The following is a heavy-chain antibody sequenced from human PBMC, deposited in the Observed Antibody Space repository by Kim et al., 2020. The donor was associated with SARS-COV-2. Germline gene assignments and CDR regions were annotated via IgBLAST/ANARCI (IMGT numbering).Heavy chain of an antibody. J-gene: IGHJ6*02. CDR2: ISGSGGST. Sequence: GGSLRLSCAASGFTFSSYAMSWVRQAPGKGLEWVSAISGSGGSTYYADSVKGRFTISRDNSKNTLYLQMNSLRAEDTAVYYCANEWGNGSTLRDTGLWRGMDGWGPATTVTVSS. CDR3: ANEWGNGSTLRDTGLWRGMDG. V-gene: IGHV3-23*01. CDR1: GFTFSSYA. D-gene: IGHD2-21*01.